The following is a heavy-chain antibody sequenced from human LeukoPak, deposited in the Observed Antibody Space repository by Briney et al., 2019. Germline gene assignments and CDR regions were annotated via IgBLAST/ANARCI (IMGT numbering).Heavy chain of an antibody. Sequence: ASVKVSCKASGYTFTSYDINWVRQATGQGLEWMGWMNPNSDNTGYAQKFQGRVTMTRNTSISTAYMELSRLRSDDTAVYYCARASYDSSGYYYFDYWGQGTLVTVSS. V-gene: IGHV1-8*01. CDR2: MNPNSDNT. CDR3: ARASYDSSGYYYFDY. D-gene: IGHD3-22*01. CDR1: GYTFTSYD. J-gene: IGHJ4*02.